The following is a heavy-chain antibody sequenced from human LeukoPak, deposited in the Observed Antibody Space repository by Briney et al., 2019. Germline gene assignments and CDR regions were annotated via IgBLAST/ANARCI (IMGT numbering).Heavy chain of an antibody. J-gene: IGHJ5*02. CDR1: GFTFSSYG. V-gene: IGHV3-33*06. CDR3: AKDRYPYSSSSVHWFDP. CDR2: IWYAGSNK. D-gene: IGHD6-6*01. Sequence: PGGSLRLSCAASGFTFSSYGMHWVRQAPGKGLEWVAVIWYAGSNKYYADSLKGRFTISRDNSKNMLYLQMNILRVEDTAVYYCAKDRYPYSSSSVHWFDPWGQGTLVTVSS.